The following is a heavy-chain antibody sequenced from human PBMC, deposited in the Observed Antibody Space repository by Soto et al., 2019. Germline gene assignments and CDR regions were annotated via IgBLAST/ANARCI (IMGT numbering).Heavy chain of an antibody. D-gene: IGHD3-10*01. V-gene: IGHV3-48*03. CDR3: ASGYYYGSGTYYKGLGY. CDR1: GFTFNGYE. Sequence: GGSLRLSCAASGFTFNGYEMNWVRQAPGKGLECISYISSSGTTIYYADSVKGRFTISRDNAKNSLYLQMNSLRAEDTAVYYCASGYYYGSGTYYKGLGYWGQGTLVTVS. CDR2: ISSSGTTI. J-gene: IGHJ4*02.